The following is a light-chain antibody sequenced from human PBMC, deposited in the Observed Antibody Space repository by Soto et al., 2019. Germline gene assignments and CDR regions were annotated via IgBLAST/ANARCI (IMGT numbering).Light chain of an antibody. V-gene: IGKV1-39*01. CDR1: QSISTF. CDR3: QQSYRTPIT. J-gene: IGKJ5*01. Sequence: DIQMTQSPSSLSASVGDRVTITCRASQSISTFLNWYQQTPGKAPTLLIYAASGLQSGVPSRFSGSGSGTDFTLTISSLQPEDFATYYCQQSYRTPITFGQGTRLEIK. CDR2: AAS.